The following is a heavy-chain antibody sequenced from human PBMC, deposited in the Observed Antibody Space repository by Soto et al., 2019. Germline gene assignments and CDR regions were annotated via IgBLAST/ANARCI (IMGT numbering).Heavy chain of an antibody. CDR2: MNPNSGNT. J-gene: IGHJ6*02. D-gene: IGHD1-7*01. CDR1: GYTFTSYD. V-gene: IGHV1-8*01. CDR3: ARGPYNWNSIYYYYGMDV. Sequence: ASVKVSCKASGYTFTSYDINWVRQATGQGLEWMGWMNPNSGNTGYAQKFQGRVTMTRNTSISTAYMELSSLRSEDTAVYYCARGPYNWNSIYYYYGMDVWGQGTTVTVSS.